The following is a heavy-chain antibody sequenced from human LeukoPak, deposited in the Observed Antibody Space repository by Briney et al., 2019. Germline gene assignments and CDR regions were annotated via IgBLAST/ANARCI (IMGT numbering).Heavy chain of an antibody. CDR3: ARRGHSITMVRGVIQKLIGGMYNWFDP. CDR2: MNPNSGNT. J-gene: IGHJ5*02. D-gene: IGHD3-10*01. Sequence: GASVKVSCKASGYTFTSYDINWVRQATGQGREWMGWMNPNSGNTGYAQKFQGRVTITRNTSISTAYMELSSLRSEDTAVYYCARRGHSITMVRGVIQKLIGGMYNWFDPWGQGTLVTVSS. V-gene: IGHV1-8*01. CDR1: GYTFTSYD.